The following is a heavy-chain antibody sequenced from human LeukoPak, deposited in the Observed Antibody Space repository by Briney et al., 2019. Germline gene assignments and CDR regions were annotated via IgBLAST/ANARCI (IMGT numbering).Heavy chain of an antibody. CDR3: AKGPYYGDYYYYGMDV. Sequence: GGSLRLSCAASGFTFSSYAMSWVRQAPGKGLEWVSAISGSGGSTYYADSVKGRFTISRDNSKNTLYLQMNSLRAEDTAVYYCAKGPYYGDYYYYGMDVWGQGTMVTVS. D-gene: IGHD4-17*01. J-gene: IGHJ6*02. V-gene: IGHV3-23*01. CDR1: GFTFSSYA. CDR2: ISGSGGST.